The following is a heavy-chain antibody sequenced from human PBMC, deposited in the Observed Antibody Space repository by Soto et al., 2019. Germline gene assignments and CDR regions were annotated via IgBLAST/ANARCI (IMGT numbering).Heavy chain of an antibody. CDR3: ARYRGLLLWFGELSADGMDV. J-gene: IGHJ6*02. CDR1: GYSFTSYW. D-gene: IGHD3-10*01. V-gene: IGHV5-51*01. Sequence: PGESLQISCKGSGYSFTSYWIGWVRQMPGKGLEWMGIIYPGDSDTRYSPSFQGQVTISADKSISTAYLQWSSLKASDTAMYYCARYRGLLLWFGELSADGMDVWGQGTTVTVSS. CDR2: IYPGDSDT.